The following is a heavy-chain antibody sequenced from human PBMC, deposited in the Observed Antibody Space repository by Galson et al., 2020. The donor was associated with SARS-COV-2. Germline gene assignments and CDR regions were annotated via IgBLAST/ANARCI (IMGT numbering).Heavy chain of an antibody. D-gene: IGHD2-15*01. CDR3: AGDGVAALWGNGFDM. Sequence: ASVKVSCKASGYTLTSHSMHWVRQAPGQSLEWMGWINTGNGDTKYSQKFQGRVTITRDTSANTAYMELSSLTSEDMAVYYCAGDGVAALWGNGFDMWGQGTMVTVSS. J-gene: IGHJ3*02. V-gene: IGHV1-3*04. CDR1: GYTLTSHS. CDR2: INTGNGDT.